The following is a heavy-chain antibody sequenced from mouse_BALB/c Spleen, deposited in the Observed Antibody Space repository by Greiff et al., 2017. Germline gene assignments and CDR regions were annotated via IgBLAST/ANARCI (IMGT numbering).Heavy chain of an antibody. D-gene: IGHD1-1*01. CDR2: IYPGSGNT. CDR3: ARGLNYYGTY. Sequence: LQESGPELVKPGASVKISCKASGYTFTDYYINWVKQKPGQGLEWIGWIYPGSGNTKYNEKFKGKATLTVDTSSSTAYMQLSSLTSEDTAVYFCARGLNYYGTYWGQGTLVTVSA. V-gene: IGHV1-84*02. CDR1: GYTFTDYY. J-gene: IGHJ3*01.